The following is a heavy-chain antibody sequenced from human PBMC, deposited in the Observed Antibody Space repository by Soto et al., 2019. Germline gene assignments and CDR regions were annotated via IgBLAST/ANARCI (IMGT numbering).Heavy chain of an antibody. Sequence: GASVKVSCKASGGTFSSYAISWVRQAPGQGLEWMGGIIPIFGTANYAQKFQGRVTITADKSTSTAYMELSSLRSEDTAVYYCARDRYCSSTSCYRQPLRGEAWFDPWGQGTLVTVSS. J-gene: IGHJ5*02. D-gene: IGHD2-2*01. V-gene: IGHV1-69*06. CDR1: GGTFSSYA. CDR2: IIPIFGTA. CDR3: ARDRYCSSTSCYRQPLRGEAWFDP.